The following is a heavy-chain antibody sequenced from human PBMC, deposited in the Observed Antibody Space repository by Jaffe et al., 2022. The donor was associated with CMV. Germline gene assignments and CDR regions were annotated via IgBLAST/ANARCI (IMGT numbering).Heavy chain of an antibody. V-gene: IGHV3-9*01. CDR2: ISWNSGSI. D-gene: IGHD4-17*01. J-gene: IGHJ4*02. CDR3: AKDTGDDYGGNWGYFDY. Sequence: EVQLVESGGGLVQPGRSLRLSCAASGFTFDDYAMHWVRQAPGKGLEWVSGISWNSGSIGYADSVKGRFTISRDNAKNSLYLQMNSLRAEDTALYYCAKDTGDDYGGNWGYFDYWGQGTLVTVSS. CDR1: GFTFDDYA.